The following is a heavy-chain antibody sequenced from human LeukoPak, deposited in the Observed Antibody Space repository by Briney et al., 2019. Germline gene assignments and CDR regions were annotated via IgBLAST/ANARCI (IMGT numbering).Heavy chain of an antibody. CDR2: ISYDGSNK. J-gene: IGHJ4*02. Sequence: PGRSLRLSCAASGFTFSSYAMHWVRQAPGKGLEWVAVISYDGSNKYYADSVKGRFTISRDNSKNTLYLQMNSLRAEDTAVYYCARGLAVAGVGYWGQGTLVTVSS. CDR3: ARGLAVAGVGY. CDR1: GFTFSSYA. D-gene: IGHD6-19*01. V-gene: IGHV3-30*04.